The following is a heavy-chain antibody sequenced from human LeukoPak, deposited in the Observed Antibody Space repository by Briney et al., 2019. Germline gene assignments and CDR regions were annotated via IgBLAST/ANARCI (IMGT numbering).Heavy chain of an antibody. CDR3: TTHRAGGWFGELAV. CDR2: IKRKTDGGTS. D-gene: IGHD3-10*01. Sequence: GGSLRLSCAASGVTFTDAWMSWVRQAPGKGLEWVGRIKRKTDGGTSDYAAPVKGRFTISRDDSKNTLFLQMNSLKINDTAVYHCTTHRAGGWFGELAVWGQGTTVTVSS. V-gene: IGHV3-15*01. CDR1: GVTFTDAW. J-gene: IGHJ6*01.